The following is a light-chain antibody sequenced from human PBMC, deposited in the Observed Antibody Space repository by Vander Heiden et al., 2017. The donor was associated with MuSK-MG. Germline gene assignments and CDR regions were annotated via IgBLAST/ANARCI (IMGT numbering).Light chain of an antibody. Sequence: DIQLTQSPSFLSASVGDRVTITCRASQGISTYLAWYQRKPGKAPEVLIYAASTLQSGVPSRFSGSGSGTEFTLTISSLQPEDFATYYCQQVKSYPLTVGGGTKVEIK. CDR1: QGISTY. J-gene: IGKJ4*01. V-gene: IGKV1-9*01. CDR2: AAS. CDR3: QQVKSYPLT.